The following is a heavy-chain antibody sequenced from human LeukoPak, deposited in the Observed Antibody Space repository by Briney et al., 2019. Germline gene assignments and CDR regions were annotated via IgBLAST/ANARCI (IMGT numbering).Heavy chain of an antibody. CDR2: INPSGGST. J-gene: IGHJ4*02. Sequence: ASVKVSCMASGYTFTSYYMHWVRQAPGQGLEWMGIINPSGGSTSYAQKFQGRVTMTRDMSTSTVYMELSSLRSEDTAVYYCARESDYYDSSGYIGRYFDYRGQGTLVTVSS. D-gene: IGHD3-22*01. CDR3: ARESDYYDSSGYIGRYFDY. V-gene: IGHV1-46*01. CDR1: GYTFTSYY.